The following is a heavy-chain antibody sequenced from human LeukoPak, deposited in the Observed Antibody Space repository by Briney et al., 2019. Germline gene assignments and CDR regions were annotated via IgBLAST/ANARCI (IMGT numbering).Heavy chain of an antibody. J-gene: IGHJ6*02. CDR3: ARDVSNGFWSGYSPNYYGMDV. Sequence: SETLSLTCAVYGGSFSGYYWSWIRQPPGKGLEWIGEINHSGSTNYNPSLKSRVTISVDTSKNQFSLKLSSVTAADTAVYYCARDVSNGFWSGYSPNYYGMDVWGQGTTVTVSS. D-gene: IGHD3-3*01. V-gene: IGHV4-34*01. CDR2: INHSGST. CDR1: GGSFSGYY.